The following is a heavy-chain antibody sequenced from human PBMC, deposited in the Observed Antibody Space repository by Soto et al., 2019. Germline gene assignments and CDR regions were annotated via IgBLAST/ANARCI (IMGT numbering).Heavy chain of an antibody. V-gene: IGHV4-34*01. D-gene: IGHD3-22*01. CDR2: INHSGST. J-gene: IGHJ6*02. CDR1: GGSFSGYY. CDR3: ARTRKTYYYDSSGYYSHYYYGMDV. Sequence: ETLSPTCAVYGGSFSGYYWSWIRQPPGKGLEWIGEINHSGSTNYNPSLKSRVTISVDTSKNQFSLRLSSVTAADTAVYYCARTRKTYYYDSSGYYSHYYYGMDVWGQGTTVTVSS.